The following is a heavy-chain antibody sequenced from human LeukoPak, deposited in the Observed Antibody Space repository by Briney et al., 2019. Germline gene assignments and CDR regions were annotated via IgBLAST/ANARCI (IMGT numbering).Heavy chain of an antibody. CDR3: ARDGSGSYYYYGMDV. CDR2: ITADNGNT. Sequence: ASVKVSCKASGYTFTTYNINWVRQAPGQGLEWMGWITADNGNTNYAQKFQGRVTMTTDTSTSTVYMELRSLRSDDTAVYYCARDGSGSYYYYGMDVWGQGTTVTVSS. J-gene: IGHJ6*02. V-gene: IGHV1-18*01. CDR1: GYTFTTYN. D-gene: IGHD3-10*01.